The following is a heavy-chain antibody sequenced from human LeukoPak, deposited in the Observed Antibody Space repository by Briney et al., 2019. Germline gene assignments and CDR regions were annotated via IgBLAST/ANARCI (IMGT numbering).Heavy chain of an antibody. D-gene: IGHD6-6*01. J-gene: IGHJ4*02. CDR2: INPSGGST. Sequence: ASVKVSCKASGYTFTSYYMHWVRQAPGQGLEWMGIINPSGGSTSYAQKFQGRVTMTRDMSTSTVYMGLSSLRSEDTAVYYCARGGIIAARPGYFDYWGQGTLVTVSS. CDR1: GYTFTSYY. CDR3: ARGGIIAARPGYFDY. V-gene: IGHV1-46*01.